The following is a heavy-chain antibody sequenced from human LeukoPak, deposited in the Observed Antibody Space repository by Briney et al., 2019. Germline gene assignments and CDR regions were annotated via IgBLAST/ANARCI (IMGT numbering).Heavy chain of an antibody. CDR2: IYYSGST. J-gene: IGHJ5*02. CDR1: GGSVSSGSYY. Sequence: PSETLSLTCTVSGGSVSSGSYYWSWIRQPPGKGLEWIGYIYYSGSTNYNPSLKSRVTISVDTSKNQFSLKLSSVTAADTAVYYCARAGIVVVPAAPLDWFDPWGQGTLVTVSS. D-gene: IGHD2-2*01. V-gene: IGHV4-61*01. CDR3: ARAGIVVVPAAPLDWFDP.